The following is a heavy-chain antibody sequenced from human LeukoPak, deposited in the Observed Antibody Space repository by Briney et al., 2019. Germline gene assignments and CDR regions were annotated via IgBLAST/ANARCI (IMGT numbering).Heavy chain of an antibody. J-gene: IGHJ5*02. CDR1: GASISSDY. D-gene: IGHD3-10*01. CDR2: GHKSGST. V-gene: IGHV4-59*01. CDR3: ARGGYYGSGNDFRFDP. Sequence: SETLSLTCTVSGASISSDYWTWIRQPPGKGLEWIGCGHKSGSTNYNPSLKSRVTISVETSKNQFSLKLKSVTAADTAVYYCARGGYYGSGNDFRFDPWGQGTLVTVSS.